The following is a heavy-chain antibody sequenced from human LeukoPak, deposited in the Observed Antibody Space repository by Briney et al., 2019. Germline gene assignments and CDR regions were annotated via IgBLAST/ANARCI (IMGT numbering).Heavy chain of an antibody. CDR1: GFTFSSYA. D-gene: IGHD2-2*01. CDR3: ASALGYCSSTSCPDWYYYGMDV. CDR2: ISGSGGST. V-gene: IGHV3-23*01. Sequence: GGSLRLSCAASGFTFSSYAMSWVRQAPGKGLEWVSAISGSGGSTYYADSVKGRFTISRDNSKNTLYLQMNSLRAEDTAVYYCASALGYCSSTSCPDWYYYGMDVWGQGTTVTVSS. J-gene: IGHJ6*02.